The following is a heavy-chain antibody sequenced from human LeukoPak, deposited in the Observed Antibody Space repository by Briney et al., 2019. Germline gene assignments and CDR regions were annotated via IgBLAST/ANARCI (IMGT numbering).Heavy chain of an antibody. CDR3: ARAQTYYGSGSYLY. V-gene: IGHV3-48*02. J-gene: IGHJ4*02. CDR1: GFTFSRYS. D-gene: IGHD3-10*01. CDR2: ISSSSSTV. Sequence: GGSLRLSCAASGFTFSRYSMNWVRQAPGKGLEWVSYISSSSSTVYSAYALRSRFTISRDDAKNSLYLQMNSLRDEDTAVYYCARAQTYYGSGSYLYWGQGTLVTVSS.